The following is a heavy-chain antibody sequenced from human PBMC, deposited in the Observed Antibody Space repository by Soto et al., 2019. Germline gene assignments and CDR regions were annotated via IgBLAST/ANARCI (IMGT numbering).Heavy chain of an antibody. CDR2: ISGSGGST. CDR1: GFTFSSDS. D-gene: IGHD3-22*01. CDR3: AKGRSSGYYYEARGGVDY. V-gene: IGHV3-23*01. J-gene: IGHJ4*02. Sequence: EGSLILSWAAPGFTFSSDSMSWVRQAPGKGLEWVSAISGSGGSTYYADSVKGRFTISRDNSKNTLYLQMNSLRAEDTAVYYCAKGRSSGYYYEARGGVDYWGQGTRVTVSS.